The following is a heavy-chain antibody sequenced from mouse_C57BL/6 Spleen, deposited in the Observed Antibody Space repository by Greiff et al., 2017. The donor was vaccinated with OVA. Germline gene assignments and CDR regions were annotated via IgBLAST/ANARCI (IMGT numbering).Heavy chain of an antibody. V-gene: IGHV5-9-1*02. Sequence: EVKLVESGEGLVKPGGSLKLSCAASGFTFSSYAMSWVRQAPEKRLEWVAYISSGGDYIYYADTVKGRVTISSDKARNTLYRQMSSLKSEDTAMYYCTREGLPAWFAYWGQGPLVTVSA. CDR3: TREGLPAWFAY. J-gene: IGHJ3*01. CDR1: GFTFSSYA. CDR2: ISSGGDYI.